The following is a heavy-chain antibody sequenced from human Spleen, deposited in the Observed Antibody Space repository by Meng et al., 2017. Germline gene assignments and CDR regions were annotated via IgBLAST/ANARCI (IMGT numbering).Heavy chain of an antibody. D-gene: IGHD4-11*01. V-gene: IGHV4-34*01. CDR2: INHSGST. Sequence: QVQCQQWGAGLLKPSETLPLTVVVSGGSFSDYYWSWIRQPPGKGLEWIGEINHSGSTNYNPSLESRATISVDTSQNNLSLKLSSVTAADSAVYYCARGPTTMAHDFDYWGQGTLVTVSS. J-gene: IGHJ4*02. CDR3: ARGPTTMAHDFDY. CDR1: GGSFSDYY.